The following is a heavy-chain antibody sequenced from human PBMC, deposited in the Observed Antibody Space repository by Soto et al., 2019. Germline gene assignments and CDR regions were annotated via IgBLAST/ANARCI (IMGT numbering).Heavy chain of an antibody. J-gene: IGHJ4*02. V-gene: IGHV3-23*01. D-gene: IGHD4-17*01. CDR2: ISGSGGST. CDR1: GFTFSSYA. CDR3: AKDLDYGGATDY. Sequence: EVQLLESGGGLVQPRGSLRLSCAASGFTFSSYAMSWVRQAPGKGLEWVSAISGSGGSTYYADSVKGRFTISRDNSKNTLYLQMNSLRAEDTAVYYCAKDLDYGGATDYWGQGTLVTVSS.